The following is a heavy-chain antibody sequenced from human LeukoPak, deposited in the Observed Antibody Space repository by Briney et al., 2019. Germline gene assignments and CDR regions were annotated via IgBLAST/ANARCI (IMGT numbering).Heavy chain of an antibody. CDR3: AREGGTSGYYHALDY. J-gene: IGHJ4*02. D-gene: IGHD3-22*01. Sequence: PSEILSLTCTVSGGSISSYYWSWIRQPPGKGLEWIGYIYYSGSTNYNPSLKSRVTISVDTSKNQFSLKLSSVTAADTAVYYCAREGGTSGYYHALDYWGQGTLVTVSS. CDR1: GGSISSYY. CDR2: IYYSGST. V-gene: IGHV4-59*12.